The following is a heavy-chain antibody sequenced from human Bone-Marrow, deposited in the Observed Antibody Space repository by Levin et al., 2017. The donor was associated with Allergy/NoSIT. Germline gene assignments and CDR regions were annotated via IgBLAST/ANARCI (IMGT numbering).Heavy chain of an antibody. CDR2: IYYSGST. CDR3: ATTDDYGDWYFDL. V-gene: IGHV4-61*01. D-gene: IGHD4-17*01. CDR1: GGSVSSGSYY. Sequence: NPSETLSLTCTVSGGSVSSGSYYWSWIRQPPGKGLEWIGYIYYSGSTNYNPSLKSRVTISVDTSKNQFSLKLSSVTAADTAVYYCATTDDYGDWYFDLWGRGTLVTVSS. J-gene: IGHJ2*01.